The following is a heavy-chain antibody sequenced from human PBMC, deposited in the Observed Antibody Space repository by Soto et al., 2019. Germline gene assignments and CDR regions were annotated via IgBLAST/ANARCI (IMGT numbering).Heavy chain of an antibody. CDR3: TTHSGCDSLTYFDY. V-gene: IGHV3-73*02. Sequence: EVQLVESGGGLVQPGGSLKLSCAASGFTFSGSAMHWVRQASGKGLEWVGRIRSKANSYATAYAASVQGRFTICRDDSKNTAYLQMNSLKTEDTAVYCCTTHSGCDSLTYFDYWGQGTLVTVSS. CDR2: IRSKANSYAT. J-gene: IGHJ4*02. D-gene: IGHD5-12*01. CDR1: GFTFSGSA.